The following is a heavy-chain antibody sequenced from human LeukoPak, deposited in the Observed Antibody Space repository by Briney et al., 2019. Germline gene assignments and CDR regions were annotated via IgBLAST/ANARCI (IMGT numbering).Heavy chain of an antibody. CDR1: GFTFSGSA. J-gene: IGHJ6*03. D-gene: IGHD2-2*01. CDR3: TRSLGYCSSTSCYYYYYMDV. Sequence: GGSLRLSCAASGFTFSGSAMHWVRQASGKGLEWVGRIRSKANSYATAYAASVKGRFTISRDDSKNTAYLQMNSLKTKDTAVYYCTRSLGYCSSTSCYYYYYMDVWGKGTTVTVSS. CDR2: IRSKANSYAT. V-gene: IGHV3-73*01.